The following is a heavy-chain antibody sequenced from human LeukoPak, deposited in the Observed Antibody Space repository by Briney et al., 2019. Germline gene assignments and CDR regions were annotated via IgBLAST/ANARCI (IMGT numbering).Heavy chain of an antibody. D-gene: IGHD6-13*01. CDR1: GYTFTSYY. V-gene: IGHV1-46*01. CDR3: ARSPRSSWHYNWFDP. Sequence: AAVKVSCKASGYTFTSYYMHGVRQAPAQGLEGMGIVNPSGGSTSYAQKFQGRVTMTRDTSTSTVYMELSSLRSDDTAVYYCARSPRSSWHYNWFDPWGQGTLVTVSS. CDR2: VNPSGGST. J-gene: IGHJ5*02.